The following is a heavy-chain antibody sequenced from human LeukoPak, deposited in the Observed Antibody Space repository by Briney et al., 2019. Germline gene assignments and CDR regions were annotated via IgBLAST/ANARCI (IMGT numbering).Heavy chain of an antibody. Sequence: GGSLRLSCEASASPFSSHYMAWVRQAPGRGLEWVSALNGGGGDIHYIDSVRDRFIISRDNSRNTLYLQMNSLRAEDTAIYYCAKHFDDRGSIFDHWGQGTLVTVSS. CDR2: LNGGGGDI. V-gene: IGHV3-23*01. D-gene: IGHD5-12*01. J-gene: IGHJ4*02. CDR3: AKHFDDRGSIFDH. CDR1: ASPFSSHY.